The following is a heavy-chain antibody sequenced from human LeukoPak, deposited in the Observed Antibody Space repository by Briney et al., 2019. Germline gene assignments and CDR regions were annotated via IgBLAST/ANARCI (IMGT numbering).Heavy chain of an antibody. D-gene: IGHD4-17*01. CDR2: ISYDGSNK. Sequence: GGSLRLSCAASGFTFSSYVMHWVRQAPGKGLEWVAVISYDGSNKYYADSVKGRFTISRDNSKNTLYLQMNSLRAEDTAVYYCAGYGDYHWGQGTLVTVSS. V-gene: IGHV3-30*03. CDR1: GFTFSSYV. CDR3: AGYGDYH. J-gene: IGHJ5*02.